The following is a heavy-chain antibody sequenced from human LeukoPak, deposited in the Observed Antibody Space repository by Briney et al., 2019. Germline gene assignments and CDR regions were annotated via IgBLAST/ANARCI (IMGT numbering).Heavy chain of an antibody. D-gene: IGHD3-22*01. V-gene: IGHV4-34*01. CDR1: GGSFRGYY. CDR2: IYYSGST. J-gene: IGHJ4*02. CDR3: ATLYYYDSSGSPFFDY. Sequence: SETLSLTCAVYGGSFRGYYWSWIRQPPGKGLEWIGSIYYSGSTNYNPSLKSRVTISVDTSKNQFSLKLSSVTAADTAVYYCATLYYYDSSGSPFFDYWGQGTLVTVSS.